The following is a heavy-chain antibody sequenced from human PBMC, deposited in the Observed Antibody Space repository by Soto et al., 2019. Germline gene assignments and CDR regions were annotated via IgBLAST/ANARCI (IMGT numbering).Heavy chain of an antibody. V-gene: IGHV4-59*08. Sequence: SETLSLTCTVSGGSISSYYWSWIRQPPGNGLEWIGYIYYSGSTNYNPSLKSRVTISVDTSKNQFSLKLSSVTAADTAVYYCARRVVPAAMFDYWGQGTLVTVSS. CDR3: ARRVVPAAMFDY. CDR2: IYYSGST. CDR1: GGSISSYY. D-gene: IGHD2-2*01. J-gene: IGHJ4*02.